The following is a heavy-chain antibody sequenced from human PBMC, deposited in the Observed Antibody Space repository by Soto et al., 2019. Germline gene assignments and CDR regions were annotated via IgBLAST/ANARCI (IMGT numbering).Heavy chain of an antibody. CDR3: TIDLYRDYPDLRG. CDR2: IESKADGGTT. CDR1: GFTFSNAW. D-gene: IGHD4-17*01. J-gene: IGHJ4*02. V-gene: IGHV3-15*04. Sequence: EVQLVESGGGLVKPGGSLRLSCAASGFTFSNAWMSWVRQAPGKGLEWVGHIESKADGGTTYYAAPGKGRFTISGDDSKNTLFLQMNGLKSEDTAVYYCTIDLYRDYPDLRGWGQGTLVTVSS.